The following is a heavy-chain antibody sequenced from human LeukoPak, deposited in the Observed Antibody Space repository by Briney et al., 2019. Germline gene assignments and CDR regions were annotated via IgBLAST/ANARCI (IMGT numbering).Heavy chain of an antibody. CDR3: AKDSSPSSYGYSREPFDY. Sequence: GGSLRLSCAASGFTFSSYAMSWVRQAPGKGLEWVSAISGSGGSTYYADSVKGRFTISRDNSKNTLYLQMNSLRAEDTAVYYCAKDSSPSSYGYSREPFDYWGQGTLVTVSS. CDR1: GFTFSSYA. CDR2: ISGSGGST. V-gene: IGHV3-23*01. J-gene: IGHJ4*02. D-gene: IGHD5-18*01.